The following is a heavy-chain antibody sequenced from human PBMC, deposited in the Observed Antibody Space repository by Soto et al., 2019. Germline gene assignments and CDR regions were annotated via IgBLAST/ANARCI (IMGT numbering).Heavy chain of an antibody. J-gene: IGHJ4*02. CDR1: GYTFTGYY. D-gene: IGHD5-18*01. V-gene: IGHV1-2*04. Sequence: ASVKVSCKASGYTFTGYYMHWVRQAPGQGLEWMGWINPNSGGTNYAQKFQGWVTMTRDTSISTAYMELSRLRSDDTAVYYCARAGPRSAMVIDYWGQGTLVTVSS. CDR2: INPNSGGT. CDR3: ARAGPRSAMVIDY.